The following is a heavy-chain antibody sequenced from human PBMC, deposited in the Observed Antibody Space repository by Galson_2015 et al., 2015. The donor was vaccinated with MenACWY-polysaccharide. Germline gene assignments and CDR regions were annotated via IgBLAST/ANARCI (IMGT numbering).Heavy chain of an antibody. Sequence: SVKVSCKASGYTFTTYTMNWVRQAPGQGLEWMGGVNTNTGNPTYAQGFTGRFVISMDTSVTTAYLHISGLKAEDTAVYYCARDPKQKTTTVTTGRFDYWGQGTLVTVAS. CDR2: VNTNTGNP. CDR3: ARDPKQKTTTVTTGRFDY. D-gene: IGHD4-17*01. CDR1: GYTFTTYT. V-gene: IGHV7-4-1*02. J-gene: IGHJ4*02.